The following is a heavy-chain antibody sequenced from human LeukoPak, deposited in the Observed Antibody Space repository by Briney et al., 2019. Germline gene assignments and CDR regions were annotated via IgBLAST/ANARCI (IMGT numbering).Heavy chain of an antibody. CDR3: ARDASTIFGVVISPDDAFDI. J-gene: IGHJ3*02. D-gene: IGHD3-3*01. Sequence: SVKVSCKASGGTFSSYAISWVRQAPGQGPEWMGGIIPIFGTANYAQKFQGRVTITTDESTSTAYMELSSLRSEDTAVYYCARDASTIFGVVISPDDAFDIWGQGTMVTVSS. CDR2: IIPIFGTA. CDR1: GGTFSSYA. V-gene: IGHV1-69*05.